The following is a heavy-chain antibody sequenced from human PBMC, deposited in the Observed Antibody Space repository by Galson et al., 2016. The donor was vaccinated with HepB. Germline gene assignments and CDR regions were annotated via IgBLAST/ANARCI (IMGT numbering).Heavy chain of an antibody. CDR2: FDPEDGER. CDR3: AAVVRVIGVRRRFDY. V-gene: IGHV1-24*01. D-gene: IGHD3-3*01. Sequence: SVKVSCKVSGYSLNELSMHWVRQAPGKGLEWMGGFDPEDGERIYAQKFQGRVTMTEDTSADTAYMELSSLRSEDTAVYYCAAVVRVIGVRRRFDYWGQGTLVSVSS. J-gene: IGHJ4*02. CDR1: GYSLNELS.